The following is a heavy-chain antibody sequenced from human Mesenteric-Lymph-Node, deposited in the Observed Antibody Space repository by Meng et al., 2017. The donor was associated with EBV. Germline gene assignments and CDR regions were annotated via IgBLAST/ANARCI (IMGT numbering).Heavy chain of an antibody. CDR3: VGEKGGFIAPFDP. CDR2: MHYSGPT. CDR1: GASISSRSYY. Sequence: QVQLQEPGPGLVKPSETLSLTCTVSGASISSRSYYWGWIRQPPGKGLEWIGSMHYSGPTDYNPSLKTRVTISVDTSKNQFSLRLTSVSAADTAVYYCVGEKGGFIAPFDPWGQGTLVTVSS. D-gene: IGHD3-16*01. V-gene: IGHV4-39*07. J-gene: IGHJ5*02.